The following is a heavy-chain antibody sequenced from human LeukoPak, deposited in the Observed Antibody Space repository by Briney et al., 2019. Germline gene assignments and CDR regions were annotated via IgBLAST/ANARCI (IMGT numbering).Heavy chain of an antibody. CDR2: INYSGRT. CDR3: ARQLNYYDSSGYYSWFDS. D-gene: IGHD3-22*01. CDR1: GGSISSYD. V-gene: IGHV4-59*01. Sequence: PSETLSLTCTVSGGSISSYDWSWIRQPPGKGLEWMGYINYSGRTKYNPSLKSRVTISVGTSKNHFSLKLSSVNAADTAVYYCARQLNYYDSSGYYSWFDSWGQGTLVTVSS. J-gene: IGHJ5*01.